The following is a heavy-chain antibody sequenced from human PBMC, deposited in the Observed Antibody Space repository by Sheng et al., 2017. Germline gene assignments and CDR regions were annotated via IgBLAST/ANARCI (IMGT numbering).Heavy chain of an antibody. CDR3: AREVQGYCIRGKCYDSYYYES. V-gene: IGHV1-2*02. CDR2: INPNTGGT. CDR1: GYTFTGYY. D-gene: IGHD2-2*01. Sequence: QVQLVQSGAEVKKPGASVKVSCKASGYTFTGYYIHWVRQAPGQGLEWMGWINPNTGGTNYAQKFQGRLTVTRDTPLSTAYMELSRLRSDDTAVYYCAREVQGYCIRGKCYDSYYYESWGQGTLVTVSS. J-gene: IGHJ5*01.